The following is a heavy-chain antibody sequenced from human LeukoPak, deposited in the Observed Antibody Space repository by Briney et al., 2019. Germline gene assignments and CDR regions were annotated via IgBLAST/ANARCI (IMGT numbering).Heavy chain of an antibody. CDR3: SREGSYGYGKSDS. CDR1: GGSFSGYY. V-gene: IGHV4-34*01. CDR2: INHSGST. D-gene: IGHD5-18*01. J-gene: IGHJ4*02. Sequence: SETLSLTCAVYGGSFSGYYWSWIRQPPGKGLEWIGEINHSGSTNYNPSLKSRVTISVDTSKNQFSLKLSSVTAADTAVYYCSREGSYGYGKSDSWGQGTLVTVSS.